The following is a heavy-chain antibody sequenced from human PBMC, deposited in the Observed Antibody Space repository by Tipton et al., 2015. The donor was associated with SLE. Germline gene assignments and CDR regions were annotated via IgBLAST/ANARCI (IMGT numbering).Heavy chain of an antibody. Sequence: LRLSCAVSGCSITSGYYWGWIRQPPGKGLEWIGSIYHSGSTNYNPSLKSRVTISVDTSKNQFSLKLSSVTAADTAVYYCARGGGDNYYYMDVWGKGTTVTVSS. J-gene: IGHJ6*03. D-gene: IGHD2-21*02. V-gene: IGHV4-38-2*01. CDR3: ARGGGDNYYYMDV. CDR2: IYHSGST. CDR1: GCSITSGYY.